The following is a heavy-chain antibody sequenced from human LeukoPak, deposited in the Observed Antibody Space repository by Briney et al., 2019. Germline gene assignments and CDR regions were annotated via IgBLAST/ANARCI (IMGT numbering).Heavy chain of an antibody. D-gene: IGHD3-22*01. J-gene: IGHJ3*02. CDR3: ARATYDSSAVDAFDI. CDR2: TNTAGNTL. Sequence: PGGSLRLSCAASGFPFRDYFMSWIRQAPGKGLEWLAYTNTAGNTLYYADSVKGRFTISRDNAKKSPYLQMNTLRAEDTAVYYCARATYDSSAVDAFDIWGQGTMVTVSP. V-gene: IGHV3-11*01. CDR1: GFPFRDYF.